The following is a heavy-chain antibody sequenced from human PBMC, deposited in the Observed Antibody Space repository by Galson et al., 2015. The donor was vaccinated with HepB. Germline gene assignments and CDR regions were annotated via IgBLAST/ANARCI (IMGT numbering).Heavy chain of an antibody. CDR2: INPSGGYT. J-gene: IGHJ3*02. V-gene: IGHV1-46*01. CDR1: GYTFTSNY. D-gene: IGHD7-27*01. Sequence: SVKVSCKASGYTFTSNYIHWVRQAPGQGLEWMGLINPSGGYTNYAQHFQGRVTMTRDTSTSTVYMEVSSLRSDDTAVYYWAREWSLWGAFDIWGQGTMVTVSS. CDR3: AREWSLWGAFDI.